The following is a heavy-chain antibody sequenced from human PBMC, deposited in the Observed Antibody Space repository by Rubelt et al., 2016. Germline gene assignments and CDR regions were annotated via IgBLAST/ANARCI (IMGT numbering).Heavy chain of an antibody. Sequence: QVQLQQWGAGLLKPSETLSLTCAVSGGSISSGGYYWGWIRQPPGKGLEWIGSISYSGSTYYNPSLKSRCTLSGDPAKNQFSRKLSCVTAADTAVYYCARGGEYYDFWSGYRAFDYWGQGTLVTVSS. CDR2: ISYSGST. CDR1: GGSISSGGYY. V-gene: IGHV4-39*07. D-gene: IGHD3-3*01. CDR3: ARGGEYYDFWSGYRAFDY. J-gene: IGHJ4*02.